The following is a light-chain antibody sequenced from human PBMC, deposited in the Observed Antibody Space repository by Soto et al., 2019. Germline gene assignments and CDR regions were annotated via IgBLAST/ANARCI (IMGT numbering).Light chain of an antibody. CDR2: STT. V-gene: IGLV1-44*01. CDR1: TSNIGSNT. J-gene: IGLJ2*01. CDR3: HVCDSSSDHP. Sequence: QSVLTQPPSASGTPGQKVTISCSGNTSNIGSNTVNWYQQFPGTAPKFLIFSTTQRPSGVPARFSGSKSGTSASLAIGGLQPDDEAHYYCHVCDSSSDHPFGGGTKVTVL.